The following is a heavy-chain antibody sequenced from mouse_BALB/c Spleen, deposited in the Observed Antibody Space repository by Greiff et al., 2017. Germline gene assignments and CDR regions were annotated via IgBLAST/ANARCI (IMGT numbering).Heavy chain of an antibody. J-gene: IGHJ2*01. CDR2: ISSGGST. Sequence: EVKLVESGGGLVKPGGSLKLSCAASGFTFSSYAMSWVRQTPEKRLEWVASISSGGSTYYPDSVKGRFTISRDNARNILYLQMSSLRSEDTAMYYCARGPYYDYDVGFDYWGQGTTLTVSS. CDR1: GFTFSSYA. CDR3: ARGPYYDYDVGFDY. V-gene: IGHV5-6-5*01. D-gene: IGHD2-4*01.